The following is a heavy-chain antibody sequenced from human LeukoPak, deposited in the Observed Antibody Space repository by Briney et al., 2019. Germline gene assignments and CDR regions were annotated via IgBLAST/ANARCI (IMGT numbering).Heavy chain of an antibody. Sequence: SVKVTCKASGGTFSSYAISWVRQAPGQGLEWMGGIIPIFGTANYAQKFQGRVTITADESTSTAYMELSSLRSEDTAVYYCASEGGTDKRAVRNYYGMDVWGKGTTVTVSS. D-gene: IGHD1-7*01. V-gene: IGHV1-69*13. CDR1: GGTFSSYA. CDR2: IIPIFGTA. CDR3: ASEGGTDKRAVRNYYGMDV. J-gene: IGHJ6*04.